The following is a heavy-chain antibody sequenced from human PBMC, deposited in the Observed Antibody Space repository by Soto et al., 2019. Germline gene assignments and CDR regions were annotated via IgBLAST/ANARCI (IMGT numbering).Heavy chain of an antibody. CDR1: GGSITSGGYC. J-gene: IGHJ4*02. CDR3: ARDGDYFGAGSPPLLSK. V-gene: IGHV4-31*01. Sequence: QVQLQESGPGLVKPSQTLSLTCTVSGGSITSGGYCWTWIRQHPVKGLEWMGHIYYSGSTSYNPSLTSPVTISIDTSKNRFSLKRTSVTAADTAVYYCARDGDYFGAGSPPLLSKWGQGTLVTVSS. D-gene: IGHD3-10*01. CDR2: IYYSGST.